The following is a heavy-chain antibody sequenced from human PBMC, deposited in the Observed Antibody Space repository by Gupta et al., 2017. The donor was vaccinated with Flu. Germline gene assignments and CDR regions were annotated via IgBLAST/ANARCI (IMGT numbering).Heavy chain of an antibody. CDR3: ARGGQQLAFDY. Sequence: WVRQAPGQRLEWMGWINAGNAKTKYSQKFQGRVTITRDTSANTAYMELSSLRSEDTAVYYCARGGQQLAFDYWGQGTLVTVSS. D-gene: IGHD6-13*01. CDR2: INAGNAKT. V-gene: IGHV1-3*01. J-gene: IGHJ4*02.